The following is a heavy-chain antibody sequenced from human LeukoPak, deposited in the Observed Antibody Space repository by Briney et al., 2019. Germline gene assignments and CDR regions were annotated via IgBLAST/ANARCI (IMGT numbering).Heavy chain of an antibody. CDR3: ARRGVAGNTLDY. V-gene: IGHV1-2*06. J-gene: IGHJ4*02. Sequence: ASVKVSRKASGYTFTGYYIHWVRQAPGQGLEWMGRINPNSGGPDYAQKFQGRVTMTGDTSITTAYMDLSRLRYDDTAVYYCARRGVAGNTLDYWGQGTLVTVSS. D-gene: IGHD6-19*01. CDR2: INPNSGGP. CDR1: GYTFTGYY.